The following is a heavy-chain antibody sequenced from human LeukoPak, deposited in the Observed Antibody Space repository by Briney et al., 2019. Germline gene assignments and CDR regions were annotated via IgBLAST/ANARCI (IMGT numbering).Heavy chain of an antibody. V-gene: IGHV4-39*01. D-gene: IGHD2-2*01. J-gene: IGHJ3*02. CDR1: GGSLSSSSYY. CDR2: IYYSGST. Sequence: SETLSLTRTVSGGSLSSSSYYWGWLRQPPGKGLEWLGCIYYSGSTYYNPSLKSRVTISVDTSKNQLSLKLSSVTAADTAVYYCARLRIWDIVVGPAAIGVDAFDIWGQGTMVTVSS. CDR3: ARLRIWDIVVGPAAIGVDAFDI.